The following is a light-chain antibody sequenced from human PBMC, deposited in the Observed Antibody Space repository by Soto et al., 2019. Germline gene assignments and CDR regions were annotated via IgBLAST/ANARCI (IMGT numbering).Light chain of an antibody. CDR1: QSVSSSY. V-gene: IGKV3-20*01. CDR3: QQYGSSPPIT. Sequence: EIVLTQSPGALSLSPGERATLSCRASQSVSSSYLAWYQQKPGQAPRLLIYGASSRATGIPDRFSGSGSGTDFPLTISRLEPEDFAVYYCQQYGSSPPITFGQG. CDR2: GAS. J-gene: IGKJ5*01.